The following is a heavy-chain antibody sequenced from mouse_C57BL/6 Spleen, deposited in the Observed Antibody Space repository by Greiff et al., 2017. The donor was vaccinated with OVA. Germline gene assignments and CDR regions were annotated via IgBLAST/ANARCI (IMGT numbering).Heavy chain of an antibody. V-gene: IGHV1-59*01. J-gene: IGHJ3*01. CDR1: GYTFTSYW. Sequence: QVQLQQPGAELVRPGTSVKLSCKASGYTFTSYWMHWVQQRPGQGLEWIGVIDPSDSYNNYTPKFKGKVTSTVYTSSSTAYMQLSSLTAEDSAVYYCARYCRGLAYWGQGTLVTVSA. D-gene: IGHD3-3*01. CDR3: ARYCRGLAY. CDR2: IDPSDSYN.